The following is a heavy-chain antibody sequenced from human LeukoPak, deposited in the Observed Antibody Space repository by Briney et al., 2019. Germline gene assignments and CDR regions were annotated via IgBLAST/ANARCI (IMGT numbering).Heavy chain of an antibody. CDR3: TRDRGTDGSDQLDP. V-gene: IGHV4-4*07. CDR2: TYSTGTT. Sequence: PSETLSLTCIVSGDSITSYYWTWIRQPAGKGLEWIGRTYSTGTTTYNPSLKSRVTMSVDTSKNEFSLKLNSVTAADTAVYYCTRDRGTDGSDQLDPWGQGILVTVSS. CDR1: GDSITSYY. J-gene: IGHJ5*02. D-gene: IGHD3-10*01.